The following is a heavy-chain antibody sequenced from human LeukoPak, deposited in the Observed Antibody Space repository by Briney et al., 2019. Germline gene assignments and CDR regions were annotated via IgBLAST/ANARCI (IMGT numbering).Heavy chain of an antibody. V-gene: IGHV4-59*01. Sequence: SETLSLTCTVSGGSISSYYWSWIRQPPGKGLEWIGYIYYSGSTNYNPSLKSRVTIPVDTSKNQFSLKLSSVTAADTAVYYCARGDILTGSYYFGYWGQGTLVTVSS. CDR3: ARGDILTGSYYFGY. D-gene: IGHD3-9*01. CDR1: GGSISSYY. CDR2: IYYSGST. J-gene: IGHJ4*02.